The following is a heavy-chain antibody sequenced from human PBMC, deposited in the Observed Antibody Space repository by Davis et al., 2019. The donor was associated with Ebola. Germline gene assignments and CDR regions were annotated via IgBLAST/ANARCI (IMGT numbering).Heavy chain of an antibody. J-gene: IGHJ4*02. Sequence: MPGGSLRLSCAASGFTFSDYYMSWICQPPGKGLEWIGEINHSGSTNYNPSLKSRVTISVDTSKNQFSLKLSSVTAADTAVYYCAREGYGSGGDYWGQGTLVTVSS. D-gene: IGHD3-10*01. CDR2: INHSGST. CDR1: GFTFSDYY. V-gene: IGHV4-34*01. CDR3: AREGYGSGGDY.